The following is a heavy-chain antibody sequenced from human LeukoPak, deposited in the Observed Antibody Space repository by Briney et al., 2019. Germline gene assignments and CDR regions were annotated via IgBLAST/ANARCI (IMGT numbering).Heavy chain of an antibody. CDR1: GFTFSSDW. Sequence: GGSLRLSCAASGFTFSSDWMSWVRQAPGKGLEWVANIKQDGSEKYYVDSVKGRFTISRDNAKDSLYLQMNSLRAEDTAVYYCARHEDIVEVVAATDWGQGTLVTVSS. D-gene: IGHD2-15*01. CDR2: IKQDGSEK. V-gene: IGHV3-7*01. CDR3: ARHEDIVEVVAATD. J-gene: IGHJ4*02.